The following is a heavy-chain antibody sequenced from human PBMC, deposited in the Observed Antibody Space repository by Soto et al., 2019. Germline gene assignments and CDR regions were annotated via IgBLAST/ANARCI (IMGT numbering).Heavy chain of an antibody. Sequence: SETLSLTCTVSGGSVSSGSHSWSWIRQPPGKGLEWIGYIYYSGSTNYNPSLKSRVTIAVDTSKIQFSLKLSSVTAADTAVYYCARRDGYNWKYFDYWGQGTLVTVSS. D-gene: IGHD1-1*01. CDR2: IYYSGST. CDR3: ARRDGYNWKYFDY. J-gene: IGHJ4*02. V-gene: IGHV4-61*01. CDR1: GGSVSSGSHS.